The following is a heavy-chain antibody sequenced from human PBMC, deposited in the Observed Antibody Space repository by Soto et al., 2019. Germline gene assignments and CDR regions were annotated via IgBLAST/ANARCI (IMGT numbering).Heavy chain of an antibody. D-gene: IGHD3-22*01. CDR1: GGSISSGDYY. J-gene: IGHJ4*02. V-gene: IGHV4-30-4*01. CDR3: ARDGRRRSSGYYPY. CDR2: IYYSGST. Sequence: SETLSFTCTVSGGSISSGDYYWSWIRQPPGKGLEWIGYIYYSGSTYYNPSLKSRVTISVDTSKNQFSLKLSSVTAADTAVYYCARDGRRRSSGYYPYWGQGTLVTVSS.